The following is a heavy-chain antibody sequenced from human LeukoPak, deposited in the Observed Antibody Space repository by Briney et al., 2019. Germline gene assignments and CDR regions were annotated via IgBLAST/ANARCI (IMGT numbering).Heavy chain of an antibody. V-gene: IGHV1-46*01. D-gene: IGHD3-22*01. CDR3: AREGPAYDSSEPFLDY. CDR2: INPNGGST. Sequence: ASLKVSCKASGYTFPSYYMHWVRRAPGQGLEWMGIINPNGGSTSYAQKFQGRLTMTRDTSTSTVYMELSSLRSEDTAVYYCAREGPAYDSSEPFLDYWGQGTLVTVSS. CDR1: GYTFPSYY. J-gene: IGHJ4*02.